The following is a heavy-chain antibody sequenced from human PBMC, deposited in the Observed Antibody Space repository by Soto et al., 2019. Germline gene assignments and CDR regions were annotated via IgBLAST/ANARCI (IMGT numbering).Heavy chain of an antibody. V-gene: IGHV3-33*01. Sequence: QVQLVETGGGVVQPGQSLRLSCAASGFTVSNYGMHWVRQAPGKGLEWVAVIWKDGNNKYYRDYVKGRFTNSRDNSKNTLELQMSSLRGEDTAVYYCASGEARTDEAFDIWGQGTMVTVSS. CDR2: IWKDGNNK. J-gene: IGHJ3*02. CDR3: ASGEARTDEAFDI. CDR1: GFTVSNYG.